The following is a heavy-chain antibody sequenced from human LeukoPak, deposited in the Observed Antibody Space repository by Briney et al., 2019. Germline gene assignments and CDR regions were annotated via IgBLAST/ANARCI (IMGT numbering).Heavy chain of an antibody. Sequence: PGGSLRLSCAASGFTFSSYWMNWARQAPGKGLEWVASINHNGNVNYYVDSVKGRFTISRDDAKISLFLHMTSLRAEDSAVYYCARGLDWGGYFDYWGQGTLVAVSS. CDR3: ARGLDWGGYFDY. D-gene: IGHD3-9*01. CDR2: INHNGNVN. J-gene: IGHJ4*02. V-gene: IGHV3-7*03. CDR1: GFTFSSYW.